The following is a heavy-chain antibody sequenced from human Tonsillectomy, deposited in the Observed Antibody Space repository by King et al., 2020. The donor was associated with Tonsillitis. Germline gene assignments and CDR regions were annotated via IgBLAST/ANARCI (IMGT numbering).Heavy chain of an antibody. Sequence: VQLQESGPGLVKPSETLSLTCTVSGGSISSYYWSWIRQPPGKGLEWIGYIYYSGSTNYNPPLKSRVTISVDTSKNQFSLKLSSVTAADTAVYYCARLEPIAAHFCIWGQGTMVTVSS. V-gene: IGHV4-59*08. CDR2: IYYSGST. D-gene: IGHD6-6*01. CDR1: GGSISSYY. J-gene: IGHJ3*02. CDR3: ARLEPIAAHFCI.